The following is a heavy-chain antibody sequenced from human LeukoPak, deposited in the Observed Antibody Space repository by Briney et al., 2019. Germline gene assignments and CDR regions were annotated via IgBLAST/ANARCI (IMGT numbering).Heavy chain of an antibody. Sequence: GGSLRLSCAASGFTFSSYAMHWVRQAPGKGLEWVAVISYDGSNKYYADSVKGRFTISRDNSKNTLYLQMNSLRAEDTAVYYCAKTVGVLRDGMDVWGQGTTVTVSS. CDR1: GFTFSSYA. J-gene: IGHJ6*02. D-gene: IGHD3-10*01. CDR3: AKTVGVLRDGMDV. V-gene: IGHV3-30-3*02. CDR2: ISYDGSNK.